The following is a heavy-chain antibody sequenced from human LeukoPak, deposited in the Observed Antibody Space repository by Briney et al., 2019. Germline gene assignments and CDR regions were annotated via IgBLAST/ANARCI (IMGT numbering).Heavy chain of an antibody. CDR3: AKKGYSNGWRDSYYFDC. CDR1: GFTVSSNS. Sequence: GGSLRLSCTVSGFTVSSNSMSWVRQAPGKGLEWVSFIYSDNTHYSDSVKGRFTISRDNSKNTLYLQMNSLRAEDTAVYYCAKKGYSNGWRDSYYFDCWGQGTLVTVSS. D-gene: IGHD6-19*01. J-gene: IGHJ4*02. CDR2: IYSDNT. V-gene: IGHV3-53*01.